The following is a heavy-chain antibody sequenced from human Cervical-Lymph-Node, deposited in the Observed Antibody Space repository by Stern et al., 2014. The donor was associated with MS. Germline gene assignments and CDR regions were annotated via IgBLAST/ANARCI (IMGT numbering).Heavy chain of an antibody. CDR2: IHHRGTT. Sequence: VQLVESGPGLVKPSGTLSLTCVVSGGSISNINWWGWVRQPPGMGLEWIGEIHHRGTTNFNPSLRSRVTMSVDKSKTHFSLELNSVTAADTAVYYCARVYSGYDWFDYWGQGTLVTVSS. J-gene: IGHJ4*02. V-gene: IGHV4-4*02. CDR1: GGSISNINW. D-gene: IGHD5-12*01. CDR3: ARVYSGYDWFDY.